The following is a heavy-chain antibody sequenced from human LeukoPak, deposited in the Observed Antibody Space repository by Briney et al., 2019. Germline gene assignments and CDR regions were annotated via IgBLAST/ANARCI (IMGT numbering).Heavy chain of an antibody. CDR3: ARENRDYDILTGYYYND. CDR2: INHSGST. Sequence: PSETLSLTCAVYGDSFSGYYWSWIRQPPGKGLEWIGEINHSGSTNYNPSLKSRVTIPGDTSKNQFSLKLSSVTAADTAVYYCARENRDYDILTGYYYNDWGQGTLGIVSS. J-gene: IGHJ4*02. V-gene: IGHV4-34*01. CDR1: GDSFSGYY. D-gene: IGHD3-9*01.